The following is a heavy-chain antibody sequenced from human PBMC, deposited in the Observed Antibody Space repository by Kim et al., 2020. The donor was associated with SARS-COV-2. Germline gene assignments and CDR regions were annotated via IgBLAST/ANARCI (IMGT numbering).Heavy chain of an antibody. Sequence: GESLKISCKGSGYSFTSYWISWVRQMPGKGLEWMGRIDPSDSYTNYSPSFQGHVTISADKSISTAYLQWSSLKASDTAMYYCARRTFDWLLGYYGMDVWGQGTTVTVSS. CDR2: IDPSDSYT. CDR1: GYSFTSYW. V-gene: IGHV5-10-1*01. CDR3: ARRTFDWLLGYYGMDV. J-gene: IGHJ6*02. D-gene: IGHD3-9*01.